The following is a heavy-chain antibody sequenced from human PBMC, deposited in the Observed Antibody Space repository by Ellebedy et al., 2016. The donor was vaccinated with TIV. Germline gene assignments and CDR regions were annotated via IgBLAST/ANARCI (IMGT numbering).Heavy chain of an antibody. D-gene: IGHD3-22*01. J-gene: IGHJ4*02. CDR2: ISSSSSYI. V-gene: IGHV3-21*01. CDR1: GFTFSSYW. CDR3: ARAPRYYYDSSGHGY. Sequence: GESLKISXAASGFTFSSYWMHWVRQAPGKGLEWVSSISSSSSYIYYADSVKGRFTISRDNAKNSLYLQMNSLRAEDTAVYYCARAPRYYYDSSGHGYWGQGTLVTVSS.